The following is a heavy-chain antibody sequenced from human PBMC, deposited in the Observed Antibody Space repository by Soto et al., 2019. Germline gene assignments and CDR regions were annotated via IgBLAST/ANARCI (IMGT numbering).Heavy chain of an antibody. J-gene: IGHJ4*02. CDR1: GFTFSSYA. CDR2: ISGSGGST. CDR3: AKGSGFVLDYGDYVDY. D-gene: IGHD4-17*01. Sequence: GGSLRLSCAASGFTFSSYAMSWVRQAPGKGLEWVSAISGSGGSTYYADSVKGRFTISRDNSKNTLYLQMNSLRAEDTAVYYCAKGSGFVLDYGDYVDYWGQGTLVTVSS. V-gene: IGHV3-23*01.